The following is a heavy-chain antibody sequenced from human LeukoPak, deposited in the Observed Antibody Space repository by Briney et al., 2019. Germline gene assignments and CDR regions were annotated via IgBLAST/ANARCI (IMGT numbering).Heavy chain of an antibody. D-gene: IGHD2-2*01. Sequence: GSLRLSCAASGFTLSTFAMIWVRQPPGKGLEWIGEINHSGSTNYNPSLKSRVTISVDTSKNQFSLKLSSVTAADTAVYYCARQTRKDIVVVPAPDYWGQGTLVTVSS. V-gene: IGHV4-34*01. J-gene: IGHJ4*02. CDR1: GFTLSTFA. CDR3: ARQTRKDIVVVPAPDY. CDR2: INHSGST.